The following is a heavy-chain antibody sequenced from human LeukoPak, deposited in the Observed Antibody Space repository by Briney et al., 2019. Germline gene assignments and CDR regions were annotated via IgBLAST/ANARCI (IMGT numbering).Heavy chain of an antibody. CDR2: ISVYNGNT. Sequence: EASVKVSCTASGYSFTSYGISWVRQAPGQGLEWMGWISVYNGNTNYAQKLQGRVTMTTDTSTSTAYMELRSLRSDDTAVYYCARDIRRIAAADFDYWGQGTLVTVSS. D-gene: IGHD6-13*01. J-gene: IGHJ4*02. CDR1: GYSFTSYG. CDR3: ARDIRRIAAADFDY. V-gene: IGHV1-18*01.